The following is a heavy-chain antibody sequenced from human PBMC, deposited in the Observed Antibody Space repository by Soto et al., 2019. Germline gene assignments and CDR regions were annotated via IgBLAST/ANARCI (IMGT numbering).Heavy chain of an antibody. CDR1: LGRVSVNSTS. Sequence: PSETLSLTSVMPLGRVSVNSTSSGCIRHYPSRGLEWLGRTYYRSKWYNDYAVSVKSRITIHPATSKNQFSLQLNSVTPQDTAVYYCAREFGSYYDGGFEYWGQGTLVNVSS. J-gene: IGHJ4*02. CDR2: TYYRSKWYN. CDR3: AREFGSYYDGGFEY. D-gene: IGHD1-26*01. V-gene: IGHV6-1*01.